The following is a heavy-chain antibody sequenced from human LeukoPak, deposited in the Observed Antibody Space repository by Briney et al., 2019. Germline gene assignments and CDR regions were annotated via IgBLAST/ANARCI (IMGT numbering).Heavy chain of an antibody. J-gene: IGHJ4*02. Sequence: NPSETLSLTCTVSGGPISSSSYYWGWIRQPPGKGLEWIGSIYYSGSTYYNPSLKSRVTISVDTSKNQFSLKQSSVTAADTAVYYCARLPFYDILTGYYFDYWGQGTLVTVSS. V-gene: IGHV4-39*01. CDR1: GGPISSSSYY. D-gene: IGHD3-9*01. CDR3: ARLPFYDILTGYYFDY. CDR2: IYYSGST.